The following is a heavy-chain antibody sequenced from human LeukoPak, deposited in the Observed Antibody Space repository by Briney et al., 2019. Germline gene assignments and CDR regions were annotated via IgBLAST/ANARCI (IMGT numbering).Heavy chain of an antibody. CDR2: IYYSGST. CDR1: GGSISSGGYY. J-gene: IGHJ4*02. Sequence: SETLSLTCTVSGGSISSGGYYWSWIRQPPGKGLEWIGYIYYSGSTNYNPSLKSRVTISVDTSKNQFSLKLSSVTAADTAVYYCARQGSGLLDYWGQGTLVTVSS. V-gene: IGHV4-61*08. CDR3: ARQGSGLLDY. D-gene: IGHD5-18*01.